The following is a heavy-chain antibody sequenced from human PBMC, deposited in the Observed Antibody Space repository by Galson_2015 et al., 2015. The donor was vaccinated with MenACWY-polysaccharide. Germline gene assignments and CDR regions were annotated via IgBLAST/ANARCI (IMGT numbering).Heavy chain of an antibody. CDR2: IKKDGSEK. V-gene: IGHV3-7*01. J-gene: IGHJ6*02. CDR3: ARRHYGMDV. Sequence: SLRLSCAASGFTFSSYWMTWVRQAPGKGLEWVANIKKDGSEKYYVDSVKGRFTISRDNSKNSLYLQMHSLRAEDTAVYSCARRHYGMDVWGQGTTVTVSS. CDR1: GFTFSSYW.